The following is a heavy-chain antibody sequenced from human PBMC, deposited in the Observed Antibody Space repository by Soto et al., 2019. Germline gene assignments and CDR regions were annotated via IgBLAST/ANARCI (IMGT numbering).Heavy chain of an antibody. D-gene: IGHD3-9*01. CDR1: GGTFSSYA. J-gene: IGHJ6*02. V-gene: IGHV1-69*01. CDR3: AGMYYAILTGYYPRHYYSYGMDV. CDR2: IIPIFGTA. Sequence: QVQLVQSGAEVKKPGSSVKVSCKASGGTFSSYAISWVRQAPGQGLEWMGGIIPIFGTANYAQKFQGRVKISADEYTRTAYMELSSLRYEDTAVYYCAGMYYAILTGYYPRHYYSYGMDVWGQGTTVTVSS.